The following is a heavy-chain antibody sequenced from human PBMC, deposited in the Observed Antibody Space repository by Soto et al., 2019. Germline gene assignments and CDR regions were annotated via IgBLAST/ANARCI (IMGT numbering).Heavy chain of an antibody. J-gene: IGHJ6*03. CDR3: ARAGGWGGEHLVGDYYYYIDV. Sequence: QVQLVQSGAEVKKPGASVTVSCKASGYTFTSYGISWVRQAPGQGREWMGWISAYNGNTNYAQKLQGRVTMTTDTSTSTAYMELRSLRSDDTAVYYCARAGGWGGEHLVGDYYYYIDVWGKGTTVTVSS. CDR2: ISAYNGNT. D-gene: IGHD6-6*01. V-gene: IGHV1-18*01. CDR1: GYTFTSYG.